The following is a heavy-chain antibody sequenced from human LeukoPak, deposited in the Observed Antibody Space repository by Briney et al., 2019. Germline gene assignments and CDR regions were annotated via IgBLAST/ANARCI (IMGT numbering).Heavy chain of an antibody. D-gene: IGHD3-22*01. V-gene: IGHV3-53*01. Sequence: PGGSLRLSCAASGFSVNSNYMTWVRQAPGKGLEWGSVLYTGGNTYYAESVQGRFSISRDNSRNTLYLQMNSLRAEDTAVYYCARVRKQYYYDDSHHRDASDIWGRGTMVIVSS. CDR2: LYTGGNT. CDR3: ARVRKQYYYDDSHHRDASDI. CDR1: GFSVNSNY. J-gene: IGHJ3*02.